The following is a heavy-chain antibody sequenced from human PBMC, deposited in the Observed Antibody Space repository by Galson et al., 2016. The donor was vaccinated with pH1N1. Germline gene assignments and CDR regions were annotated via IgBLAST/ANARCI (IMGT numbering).Heavy chain of an antibody. D-gene: IGHD6-13*01. CDR2: IYYSGST. CDR1: GASFSSRNW. CDR3: ARGFPSSTWSI. Sequence: LSLTCAVSGASFSSRNWWSWVRQAPGKGLEWIGEIYYSGSTNYNPSLKSRVTISVDKSNHQFSLRLTSVTAADTAVYYCARGFPSSTWSIWGPGTLVTVSS. J-gene: IGHJ4*02. V-gene: IGHV4-4*02.